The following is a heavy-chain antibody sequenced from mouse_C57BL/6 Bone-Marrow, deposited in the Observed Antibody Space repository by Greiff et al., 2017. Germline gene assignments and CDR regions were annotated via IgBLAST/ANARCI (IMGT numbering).Heavy chain of an antibody. CDR1: GYTFTDYY. J-gene: IGHJ2*01. D-gene: IGHD1-3*01. CDR2: INPNNGGT. CDR3: ARGESIPVYY. V-gene: IGHV1-26*01. Sequence: EVQLQQSGPELVKPGASVKISCKASGYTFTDYYMNWVKQSHGKSLEWIGDINPNNGGTSYNQKFKGKATLNVDKSSSTAYMELRSLTSEDSAVYYCARGESIPVYYWGQGTTLTVSS.